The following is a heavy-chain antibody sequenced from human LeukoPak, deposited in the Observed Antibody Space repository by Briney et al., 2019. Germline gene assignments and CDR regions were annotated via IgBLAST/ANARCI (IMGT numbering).Heavy chain of an antibody. V-gene: IGHV3-21*01. CDR1: GFTFSYYS. CDR2: ISSSTTYL. Sequence: GGALILSCAASGFTFSYYSMTSVRQAPGKGLEWVSSISSSTTYLYYAGAVKGRFTISRDNAKNSLYLQLNSLRAEDTAVYYCTRISVVSTFRSPKYYFDYWGQGTLATVSS. D-gene: IGHD2/OR15-2a*01. CDR3: TRISVVSTFRSPKYYFDY. J-gene: IGHJ4*02.